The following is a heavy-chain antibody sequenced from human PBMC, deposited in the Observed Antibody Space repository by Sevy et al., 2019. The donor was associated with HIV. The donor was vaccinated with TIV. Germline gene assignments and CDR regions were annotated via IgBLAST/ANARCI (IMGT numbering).Heavy chain of an antibody. CDR3: AKEDGRAVAYYFYYYYGMDV. CDR2: ISYDGSNK. J-gene: IGHJ6*02. Sequence: GGSLRLSCAASGFTFSSYGMHWVRQAPGKGLEWVAVISYDGSNKYYADSVKGRFTISRDNSKNTLYLQMNSLRAEDTAVYYCAKEDGRAVAYYFYYYYGMDVWGQGTTVTVS. CDR1: GFTFSSYG. D-gene: IGHD6-19*01. V-gene: IGHV3-30*18.